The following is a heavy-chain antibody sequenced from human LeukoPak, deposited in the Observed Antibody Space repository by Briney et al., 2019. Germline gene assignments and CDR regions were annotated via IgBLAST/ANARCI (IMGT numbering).Heavy chain of an antibody. D-gene: IGHD6-19*01. J-gene: IGHJ4*02. V-gene: IGHV1-46*01. CDR1: GYTFTSYY. Sequence: ASVKVSCKASGYTFTSYYMHWVRQAPGQGLEWMGIINPSGGSTSYAQKFQGRVTMTRDTSTSTVYMGLSSLRSEDTAVYYCARGAAVAGPSPSSFDYWGQGTLVTVSS. CDR2: INPSGGST. CDR3: ARGAAVAGPSPSSFDY.